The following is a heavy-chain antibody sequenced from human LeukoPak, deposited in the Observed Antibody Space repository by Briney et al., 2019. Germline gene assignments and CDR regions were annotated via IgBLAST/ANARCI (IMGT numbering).Heavy chain of an antibody. CDR2: ISLDGSYK. CDR3: ARDYGSVAFHH. D-gene: IGHD1-26*01. Sequence: GGSLRLSCAASGFTFNSYTMHWVRQAPGKGLEWVALISLDGSYKFYADSVKGRFTISRDNSKSTLYLQMSSLRHEDTAVYYCARDYGSVAFHHWGQGTLVTVSS. J-gene: IGHJ1*01. V-gene: IGHV3-30-3*01. CDR1: GFTFNSYT.